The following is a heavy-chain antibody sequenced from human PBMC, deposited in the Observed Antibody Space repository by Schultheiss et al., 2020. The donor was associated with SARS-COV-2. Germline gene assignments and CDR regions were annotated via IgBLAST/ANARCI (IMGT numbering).Heavy chain of an antibody. CDR1: GFTFSSYW. CDR2: ISWNSGSI. Sequence: WWSLSLSFSSSGFTFSSYWMHWVRQAPGKGLVWVSGISWNSGSIGYADSVKGRFTISRDNAKNSLYLQMNSLRDEDTAVYYCARGTPEYYYDSSGYGNWFDPWGQGTLVTVSS. V-gene: IGHV3-74*01. CDR3: ARGTPEYYYDSSGYGNWFDP. D-gene: IGHD3-22*01. J-gene: IGHJ5*02.